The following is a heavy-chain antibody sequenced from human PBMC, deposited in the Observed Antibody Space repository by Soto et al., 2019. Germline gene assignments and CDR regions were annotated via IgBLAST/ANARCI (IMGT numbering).Heavy chain of an antibody. D-gene: IGHD1-1*01. Sequence: SETLSLTCSVSGGSISSGDYYWSWIRQPPGKGLEWIGYVYYSGSTYYNPSLKSRFTISIDTSKNQFSLKLSSVTAADTAVYFCARTTLRRWFDSWGQGTLVTVSS. V-gene: IGHV4-30-4*01. J-gene: IGHJ5*01. CDR1: GGSISSGDYY. CDR2: VYYSGST. CDR3: ARTTLRRWFDS.